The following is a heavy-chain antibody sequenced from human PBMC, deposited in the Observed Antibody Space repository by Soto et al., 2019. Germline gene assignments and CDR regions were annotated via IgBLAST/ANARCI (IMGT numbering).Heavy chain of an antibody. CDR3: ARYLAPLGVVPAAIGWFDP. CDR2: IIPIFGTA. Sequence: SVKVSCKASGGTFSSYAISWVRQAPGQGLEWMGGIIPIFGTANYAQKFQGRVTITADESTSTAYMELSSLRSEDTAVYYCARYLAPLGVVPAAIGWFDPWGQGTLVTVSS. CDR1: GGTFSSYA. D-gene: IGHD2-2*02. V-gene: IGHV1-69*13. J-gene: IGHJ5*02.